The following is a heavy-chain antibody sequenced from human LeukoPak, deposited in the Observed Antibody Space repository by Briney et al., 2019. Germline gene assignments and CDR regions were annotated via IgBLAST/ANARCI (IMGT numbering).Heavy chain of an antibody. D-gene: IGHD2-15*01. J-gene: IGHJ4*02. CDR2: ISVGGGGT. V-gene: IGHV3-23*01. CDR3: ARDLIGIDCSGGSCYAPLDY. Sequence: GGSLRLSCAASGFTFNNYAMSWVRQAPGKGLEWVSTISVGGGGTYYPDSVKGRFTSSRDNSKNTLYLSVNSLRPEDTAVYYCARDLIGIDCSGGSCYAPLDYWGQGTLVTVSS. CDR1: GFTFNNYA.